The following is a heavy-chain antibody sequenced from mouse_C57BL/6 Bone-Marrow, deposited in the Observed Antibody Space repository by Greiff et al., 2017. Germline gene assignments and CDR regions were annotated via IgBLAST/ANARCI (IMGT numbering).Heavy chain of an antibody. D-gene: IGHD1-1*01. CDR3: ARSDYGRSYGFAY. CDR1: GYTFTSYT. V-gene: IGHV1-4*01. CDR2: INPSSGYT. Sequence: QVQLQQSGAELARPGASVKMSCKASGYTFTSYTMHWVKQRPGQGLEWIGYINPSSGYTKYNQKFKDKATLTADKSSSTAYMQLSSLTSEDSAVYYCARSDYGRSYGFAYWGQGTLVTVSA. J-gene: IGHJ3*01.